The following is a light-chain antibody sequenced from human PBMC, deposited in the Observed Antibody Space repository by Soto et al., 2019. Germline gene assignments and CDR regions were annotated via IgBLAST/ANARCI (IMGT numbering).Light chain of an antibody. CDR2: EVS. Sequence: QSALTQPASVAGSPGQSITISCTGTSRDVGSYNLVSWYQQHPGKAPKLMIFEVSQRPSGVSNRFSGSKSGDTASLTISGLQPEDEADYYCCSYAGSGLGVFGGGTKVTVL. CDR3: CSYAGSGLGV. V-gene: IGLV2-23*02. J-gene: IGLJ3*02. CDR1: SRDVGSYNL.